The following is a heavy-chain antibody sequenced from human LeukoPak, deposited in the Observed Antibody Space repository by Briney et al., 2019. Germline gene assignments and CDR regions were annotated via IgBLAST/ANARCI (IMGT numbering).Heavy chain of an antibody. V-gene: IGHV4-31*03. D-gene: IGHD3-16*01. J-gene: IGHJ2*01. CDR3: ARDPGGYWYFDL. Sequence: SETLSLTCTVSGGSISSGNYYWSWIRQHPGKGLEWIGYIFHSESTYYNPSLKSRVTISLDASKNQFSLNPSSVTAADTAVYYCARDPGGYWYFDLWGRGTLVTVSS. CDR1: GGSISSGNYY. CDR2: IFHSEST.